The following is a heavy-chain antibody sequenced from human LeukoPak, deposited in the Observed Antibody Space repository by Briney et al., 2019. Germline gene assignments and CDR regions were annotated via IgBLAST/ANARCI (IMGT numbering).Heavy chain of an antibody. CDR3: ARLYCSGGSCPI. V-gene: IGHV4-59*01. CDR2: IYYSGST. D-gene: IGHD2-15*01. J-gene: IGHJ3*02. CDR1: GGSISSYY. Sequence: SETLSLTCTVSGGSISSYYWSWIRQPPGKGLEWIGYIYYSGSTNYNPSLKSRVTISVDTSKNQFSLKLSSVTAADTAVYYCARLYCSGGSCPIWGQGTMVTVSS.